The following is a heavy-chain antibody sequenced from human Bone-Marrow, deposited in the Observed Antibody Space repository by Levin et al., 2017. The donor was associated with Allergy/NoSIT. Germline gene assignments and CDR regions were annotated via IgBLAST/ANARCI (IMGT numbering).Heavy chain of an antibody. CDR2: ISSDGSKK. V-gene: IGHV3-30*18. Sequence: GESLKISCAASGFTFSRYGMHWVRQAPGKGLEWVAIISSDGSKKYYGDSVKGRFTISRDNSKNTLSLQMNSLRAEDTAVYYCAKDRHGDYNDGMDVWGQGTTVTVSS. CDR3: AKDRHGDYNDGMDV. J-gene: IGHJ6*02. D-gene: IGHD4-17*01. CDR1: GFTFSRYG.